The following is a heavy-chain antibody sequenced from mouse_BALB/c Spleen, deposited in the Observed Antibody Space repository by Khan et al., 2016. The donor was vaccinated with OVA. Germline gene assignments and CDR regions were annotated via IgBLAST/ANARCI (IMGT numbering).Heavy chain of an antibody. Sequence: QVQLQQSGAELVKPGTSVKLSCKASGYNFTSYWINWVKLRPGQGLEWIGNIYPGSGSTNYNEKFKSKATLTVDTSSSTADMQLSSLASEDSALSYGAGGGYWGLGYVDYWGQGTTLTVSS. CDR1: GYNFTSYW. V-gene: IGHV1-55*01. CDR2: IYPGSGST. D-gene: IGHD3-1*01. J-gene: IGHJ2*01. CDR3: AGGGYWGLGYVDY.